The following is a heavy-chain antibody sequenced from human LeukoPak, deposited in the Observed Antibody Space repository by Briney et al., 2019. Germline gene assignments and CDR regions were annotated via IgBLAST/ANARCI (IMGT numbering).Heavy chain of an antibody. J-gene: IGHJ4*02. V-gene: IGHV3-23*01. Sequence: GGSLRLSCAASGFTFSSYAMSWVRQAPGKRLEWVSAISGSGGSTYYADSVKGRFTISRDNSKSTLYLQMNSLRAEDTAVYYCAKDTSGGNNWNYAGEFDYWGQGTLVTVSS. D-gene: IGHD1-7*01. CDR3: AKDTSGGNNWNYAGEFDY. CDR1: GFTFSSYA. CDR2: ISGSGGST.